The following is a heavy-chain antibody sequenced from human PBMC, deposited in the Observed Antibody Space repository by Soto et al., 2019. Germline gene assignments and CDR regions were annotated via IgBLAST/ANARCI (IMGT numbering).Heavy chain of an antibody. CDR2: VHPGTGST. CDR3: ARGRVPADWLDP. CDR1: GYRFRSYD. V-gene: IGHV1-8*02. J-gene: IGHJ5*02. Sequence: ASVKVSCTGSGYRFRSYDITWVRQAPGQGLEWMGWVHPGTGSTGYAQRFQGRVSMTSDTSRNTTYMELSDLRVEDTAVYYCARGRVPADWLDPWGQGTLVTVSS.